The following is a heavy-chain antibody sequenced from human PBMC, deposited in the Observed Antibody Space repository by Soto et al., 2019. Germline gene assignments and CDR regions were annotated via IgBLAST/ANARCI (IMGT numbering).Heavy chain of an antibody. J-gene: IGHJ4*02. CDR1: GGSFSGYY. Sequence: PSETLSLTCAVYGGSFSGYYWSWIRQPPGKGLEWIGYIYYSGSTNYNPSLKSRVTISVDTSKNQFSLKLSSVTAADTAVYYCARGPDYDILTGYNYYFDYWGQGTLVTVSS. CDR2: IYYSGST. CDR3: ARGPDYDILTGYNYYFDY. V-gene: IGHV4-59*01. D-gene: IGHD3-9*01.